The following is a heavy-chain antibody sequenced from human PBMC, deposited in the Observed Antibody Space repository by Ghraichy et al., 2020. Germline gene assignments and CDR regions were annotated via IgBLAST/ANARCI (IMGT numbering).Heavy chain of an antibody. CDR2: IYYSGST. D-gene: IGHD1-26*01. V-gene: IGHV4-59*01. CDR1: GGSISSYY. CDR3: ARRSGSSKKGSYFDL. J-gene: IGHJ2*01. Sequence: GSLRLSCTVSGGSISSYYWSWIRQPPGKGLEWIGYIYYSGSTNYNPSLKSRVTISVDTSKNQFSLKLSSVTAADTAVYYCARRSGSSKKGSYFDLWGRGTLVTVSS.